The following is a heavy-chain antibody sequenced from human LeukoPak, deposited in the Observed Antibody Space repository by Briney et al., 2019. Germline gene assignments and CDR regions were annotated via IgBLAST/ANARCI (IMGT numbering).Heavy chain of an antibody. J-gene: IGHJ6*02. V-gene: IGHV3-30*18. CDR1: GFTFSNYG. D-gene: IGHD6-19*01. CDR2: ISYDGCNK. Sequence: PGRSLRLSCAASGFTFSNYGMNWVRQAPGKGLEWVAVISYDGCNKYYADSVKGRFTISRDNSKNTLYLQMNSLRAGDTAVYYCAKDEIAVAATKYYYYGIDVWGQGTTVTVSS. CDR3: AKDEIAVAATKYYYYGIDV.